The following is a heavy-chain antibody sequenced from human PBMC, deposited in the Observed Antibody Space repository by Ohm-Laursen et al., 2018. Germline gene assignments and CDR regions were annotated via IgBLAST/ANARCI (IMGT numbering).Heavy chain of an antibody. Sequence: SVKVSCKASGGTFSSYAISWVRQAPGQGLEWMGGIIPIFGTANYAQKFQGRVTITADESTSTAYMELSSLRSEDTAVYYCARSFAVTTFYYHGMDVWGQGTTVTVAS. CDR3: ARSFAVTTFYYHGMDV. V-gene: IGHV1-69*13. CDR2: IIPIFGTA. CDR1: GGTFSSYA. D-gene: IGHD4-17*01. J-gene: IGHJ6*02.